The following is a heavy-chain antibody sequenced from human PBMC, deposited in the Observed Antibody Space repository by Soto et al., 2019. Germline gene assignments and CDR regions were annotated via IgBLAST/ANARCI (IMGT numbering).Heavy chain of an antibody. D-gene: IGHD5-12*01. CDR3: ARGPNIVASPYYYYYYMDV. CDR1: GGSFSGYY. CDR2: INHSGST. V-gene: IGHV4-34*01. J-gene: IGHJ6*03. Sequence: SETLSLTCAVYGGSFSGYYWSWIRQPPGKGLEWIGEINHSGSTNYNPSLKSRVTISVDTSKNQFSLKLSSVTAADTAVYYCARGPNIVASPYYYYYYMDVWGKGTTVTVSS.